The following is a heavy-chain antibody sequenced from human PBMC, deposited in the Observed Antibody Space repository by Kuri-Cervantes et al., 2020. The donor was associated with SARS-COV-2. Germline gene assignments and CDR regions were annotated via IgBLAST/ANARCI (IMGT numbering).Heavy chain of an antibody. Sequence: ASVKVSCKASGYTFTSYGISWVRQAPGQGLEWMGWISAYNGNTNYAQKLQGRVTMTTDTSTSTAYMELRSLRSDDTAVYYCARGPSGWFGEFLFDYWGQGTLVTVSS. CDR2: ISAYNGNT. J-gene: IGHJ4*02. V-gene: IGHV1-18*01. D-gene: IGHD3-10*01. CDR1: GYTFTSYG. CDR3: ARGPSGWFGEFLFDY.